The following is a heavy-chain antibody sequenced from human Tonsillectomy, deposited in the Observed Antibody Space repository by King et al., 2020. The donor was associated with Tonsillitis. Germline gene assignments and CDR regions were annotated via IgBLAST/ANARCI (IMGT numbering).Heavy chain of an antibody. V-gene: IGHV3-30-3*01. CDR1: GFTFSSYA. Sequence: VQLVESGGGVVHPGRSLILSCASSGFTFSSYAMHWVLQAPGKGLEWVAVIAYDGSNKYYADSVKGRFTISRDNSKNTLYLQMNSLRAEDTAVYYCARAFGGGIDYWGQGTLVTVSS. CDR3: ARAFGGGIDY. D-gene: IGHD3-16*01. J-gene: IGHJ4*02. CDR2: IAYDGSNK.